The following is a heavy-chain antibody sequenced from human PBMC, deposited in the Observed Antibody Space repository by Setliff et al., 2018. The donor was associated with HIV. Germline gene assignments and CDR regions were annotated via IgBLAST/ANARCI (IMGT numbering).Heavy chain of an antibody. J-gene: IGHJ4*02. CDR1: GFTLGTAA. CDR2: MWYNGNSQ. Sequence: GGSLRLSCAASGFTLGTAALHWVRQAPGKGLEWVAVMWYNGNSQYYADSVKGRFTISRDNSKNTLYLEMKRLRDEDTAVYYCARDKEYYNFWSGLFDYWGQGSLVTVS. V-gene: IGHV3-33*01. D-gene: IGHD3-3*01. CDR3: ARDKEYYNFWSGLFDY.